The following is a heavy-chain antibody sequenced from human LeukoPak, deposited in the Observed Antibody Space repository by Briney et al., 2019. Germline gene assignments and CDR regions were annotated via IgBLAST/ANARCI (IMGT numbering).Heavy chain of an antibody. CDR3: ARGGTFVSDY. V-gene: IGHV3-7*01. J-gene: IGHJ4*02. Sequence: GGSLRLSCAASGFTFSSYWMSWVRQAPGKGLEWVANIKSDGSEKYYVDSMKGRFTVSRDNAKNSLYLQVDSLRVEDTAVYYCARGGTFVSDYWGQGTLVTVSS. CDR1: GFTFSSYW. CDR2: IKSDGSEK. D-gene: IGHD1-1*01.